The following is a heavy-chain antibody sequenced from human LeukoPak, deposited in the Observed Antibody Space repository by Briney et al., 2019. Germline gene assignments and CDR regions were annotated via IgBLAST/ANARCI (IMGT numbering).Heavy chain of an antibody. CDR3: AKVGAPYFGWLFPADP. CDR2: IRYDVSNK. Sequence: GGSLRLSCAASGFTFSNAWMSWVRQAPGKGLEWVAFIRYDVSNKYYADSVKGRFTISRDNSKNTLYLQMNSLRAEDTAVYYCAKVGAPYFGWLFPADPWGQGTLVTVSS. V-gene: IGHV3-30*02. CDR1: GFTFSNAW. J-gene: IGHJ5*02. D-gene: IGHD3-9*01.